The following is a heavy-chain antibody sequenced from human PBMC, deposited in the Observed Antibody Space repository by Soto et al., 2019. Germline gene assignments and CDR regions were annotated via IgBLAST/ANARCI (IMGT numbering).Heavy chain of an antibody. V-gene: IGHV3-33*01. CDR2: IWYGGSNK. J-gene: IGHJ4*02. CDR3: ARVFMVRGVIDILDY. D-gene: IGHD3-10*01. Sequence: GGSLRLSCAASGFPFSSYGMHWVRQAPGKGLEWVAVIWYGGSNKYYADSVKGRFTISRDNSKNTLYLQMNSLRAEDTAVYYCARVFMVRGVIDILDYWGQGTLVTVSS. CDR1: GFPFSSYG.